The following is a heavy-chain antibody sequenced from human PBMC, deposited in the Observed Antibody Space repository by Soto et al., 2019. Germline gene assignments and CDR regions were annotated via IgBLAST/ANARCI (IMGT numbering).Heavy chain of an antibody. J-gene: IGHJ6*02. V-gene: IGHV1-46*02. CDR3: ARLALEYDYADV. D-gene: IGHD4-17*01. CDR1: GYTFNAFY. Sequence: ASVKVSCKAFGYTFNAFYMHWVRQAPGQGLEWMGVINPSGDGTSYAQKFQGRVTMTRDTSTSTVYMELSSLRSEDTAVYYCARLALEYDYADVWGQGTTVTVYS. CDR2: INPSGDGT.